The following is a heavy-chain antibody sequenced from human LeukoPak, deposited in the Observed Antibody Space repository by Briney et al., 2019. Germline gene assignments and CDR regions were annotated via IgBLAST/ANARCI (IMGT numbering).Heavy chain of an antibody. Sequence: PGGSLRLSCAASGFTFSSYGMHWVRQAPGKGLEWVAVIWYDGSSKYYADSVKGRFTISRDNSKNTLYLQMNSLRAEDTAVYYCARGARVTTLSRYWYFDLWGRGTLVTVSS. D-gene: IGHD4-11*01. CDR2: IWYDGSSK. V-gene: IGHV3-33*01. CDR3: ARGARVTTLSRYWYFDL. J-gene: IGHJ2*01. CDR1: GFTFSSYG.